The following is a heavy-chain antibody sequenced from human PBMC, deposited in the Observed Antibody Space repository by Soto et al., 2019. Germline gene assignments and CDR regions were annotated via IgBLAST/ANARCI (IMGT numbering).Heavy chain of an antibody. V-gene: IGHV4-38-2*01. Sequence: TLSLTCAVSGYSISSGYYWGWIRQPPGKVLEWIGSIYHSGSTYYNPSLKSRVTISVDTSKNQFSLKLSSVTAADTAVYYCARAAGGGYCSGGSCYSRAFDIWCQGTMVT. CDR3: ARAAGGGYCSGGSCYSRAFDI. D-gene: IGHD2-15*01. CDR1: GYSISSGYY. CDR2: IYHSGST. J-gene: IGHJ3*02.